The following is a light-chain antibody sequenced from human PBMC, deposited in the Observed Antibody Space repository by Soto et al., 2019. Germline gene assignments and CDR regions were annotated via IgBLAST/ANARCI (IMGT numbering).Light chain of an antibody. CDR2: VNIDGSH. CDR3: QTWGTGIRV. V-gene: IGLV4-69*01. J-gene: IGLJ2*01. CDR1: SGHRNYA. Sequence: QLVLTQSPSASASLGASVTLTCTLSSGHRNYAIAWHQQHPEKGPRYLMKVNIDGSHNKGDGIPDRLSGSSSGAERYLTISSLQSEDEADYYCQTWGTGIRVFGGGTKVTVL.